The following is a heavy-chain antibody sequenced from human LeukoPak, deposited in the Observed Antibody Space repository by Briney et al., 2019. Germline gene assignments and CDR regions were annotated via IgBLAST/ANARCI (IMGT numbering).Heavy chain of an antibody. CDR3: ARLRGYDYIWGSYRLRGDFDY. CDR2: INHSGST. V-gene: IGHV4-34*01. Sequence: SETLSLTCAVYGGSFSGYYWSWIRQPPGKGLEWIGEINHSGSTNYNPSLKSRVTISVDTSKNQFSLKLSSVTAADTAVYYCARLRGYDYIWGSYRLRGDFDYWGQGTLVTVSS. CDR1: GGSFSGYY. J-gene: IGHJ4*02. D-gene: IGHD3-16*02.